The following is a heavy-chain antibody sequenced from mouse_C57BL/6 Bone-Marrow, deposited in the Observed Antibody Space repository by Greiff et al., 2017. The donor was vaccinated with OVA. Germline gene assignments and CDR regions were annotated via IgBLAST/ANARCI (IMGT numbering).Heavy chain of an antibody. J-gene: IGHJ4*01. Sequence: EVQLMESVAELVRPGASVKLSCTASGFNFKNTYMHWVKQRPEQGLEWIGRIDPANDNTKYAPKFQGKATMTADTSSNTAYLQLSSLSSEDTAVYCGARGNFGSSFYAMDYWGQGTSVTVSS. CDR1: GFNFKNTY. CDR3: ARGNFGSSFYAMDY. D-gene: IGHD1-1*01. CDR2: IDPANDNT. V-gene: IGHV14-3*01.